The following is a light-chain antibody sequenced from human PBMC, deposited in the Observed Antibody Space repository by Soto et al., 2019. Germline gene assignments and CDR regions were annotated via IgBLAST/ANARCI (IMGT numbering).Light chain of an antibody. CDR1: QDISNY. CDR3: QHYNTYPYT. V-gene: IGKV1-33*01. CDR2: DAS. J-gene: IGKJ2*01. Sequence: DIQMTQSPSSLSASVGDRVTITCQASQDISNYLNWYQQKPGKAPKLLIYDASNLETGVPSRFSGSGSGTDFTFTISSLQPDDSATYYCQHYNTYPYTFGQGTKLEIK.